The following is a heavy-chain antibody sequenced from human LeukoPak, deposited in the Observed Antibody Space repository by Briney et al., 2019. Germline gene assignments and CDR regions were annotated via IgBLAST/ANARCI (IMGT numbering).Heavy chain of an antibody. D-gene: IGHD3-3*01. CDR1: GGPISSYY. CDR3: ARAGSMFGVVVFDY. J-gene: IGHJ4*02. CDR2: IYYSGST. V-gene: IGHV4-59*01. Sequence: NPSETLSLTCTVSGGPISSYYWSWIRQPPGKGLEWIGYIYYSGSTDYNPSLKSRVTISVDTSKNQFSLKLSSVTAADTAVYYCARAGSMFGVVVFDYWGQGTLVTVSS.